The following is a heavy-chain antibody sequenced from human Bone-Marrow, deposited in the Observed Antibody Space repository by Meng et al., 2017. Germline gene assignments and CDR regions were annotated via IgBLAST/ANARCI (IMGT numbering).Heavy chain of an antibody. Sequence: SVKVSCKASGGTFSSYTISWVRQAPGQGLEWMGRIIPILGIANYAQKLQGRVTITADKSTSTAYMELSSLRSEDTAVYYCARGPSIWYDSSGTGFDYWGQGTLVTVSS. J-gene: IGHJ4*02. D-gene: IGHD3-22*01. CDR3: ARGPSIWYDSSGTGFDY. V-gene: IGHV1-69*02. CDR1: GGTFSSYT. CDR2: IIPILGIA.